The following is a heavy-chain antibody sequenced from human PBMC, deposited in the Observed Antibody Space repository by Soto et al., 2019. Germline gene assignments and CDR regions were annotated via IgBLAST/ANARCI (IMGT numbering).Heavy chain of an antibody. CDR3: ARGVVVPAAINYYMDV. D-gene: IGHD2-2*02. J-gene: IGHJ6*03. CDR1: GGSISSYY. V-gene: IGHV4-34*01. CDR2: INHSGGT. Sequence: SETLSLTCTVSGGSISSYYWSWIRQPPGKGLEWIGEINHSGGTNYNPSLKSRVTISVDTSKNQFSLKLSSVTAADTAVYYCARGVVVPAAINYYMDVWGKGTTVTVSS.